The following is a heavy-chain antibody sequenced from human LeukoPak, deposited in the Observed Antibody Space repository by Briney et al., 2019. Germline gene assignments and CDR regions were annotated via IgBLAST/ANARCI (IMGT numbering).Heavy chain of an antibody. CDR3: ARAHSSSWY. Sequence: SETLSLTCAVYGGSFNDYYWSWIRQPPGKGLEWIGEINHSGSTNYNPSLKSRVTISVDTSKNQVSLGLSSVTAADTAVYYCARAHSSSWYWGQGTLVTVSS. V-gene: IGHV4-34*01. D-gene: IGHD6-13*01. CDR1: GGSFNDYY. CDR2: INHSGST. J-gene: IGHJ4*02.